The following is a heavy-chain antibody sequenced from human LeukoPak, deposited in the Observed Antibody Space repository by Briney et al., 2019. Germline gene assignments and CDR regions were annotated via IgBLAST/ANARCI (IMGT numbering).Heavy chain of an antibody. J-gene: IGHJ4*02. CDR3: ATSYCSSTSCYDSTFDY. D-gene: IGHD2-2*01. CDR2: IYHSGST. CDR1: GGSISSSNW. Sequence: SETLSLTCAVSGGSISSSNWWSWVRQPPGKGLEWIGEIYHSGSTNYNPSLKSRVTISVDKSKNQFSLKLSSVTAADTAVYYCATSYCSSTSCYDSTFDYWGQGTLVTVSS. V-gene: IGHV4-4*02.